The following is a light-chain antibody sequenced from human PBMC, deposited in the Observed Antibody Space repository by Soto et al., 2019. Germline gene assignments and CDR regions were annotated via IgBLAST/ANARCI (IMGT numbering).Light chain of an antibody. CDR1: SSDVGGYNY. V-gene: IGLV2-14*01. CDR2: DVG. J-gene: IGLJ1*01. Sequence: QSVLTQPASVSGSPGQSITISCTGTSSDVGGYNYVSWYQQHPGKAPKFILYDVGDRPSGVSYRFSGSKSGNTASLTISGLQAADEADYFCSSFTSSMTNVFGSGTKVTVL. CDR3: SSFTSSMTNV.